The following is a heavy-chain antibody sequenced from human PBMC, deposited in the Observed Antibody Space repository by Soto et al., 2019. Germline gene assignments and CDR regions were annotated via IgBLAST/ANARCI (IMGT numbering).Heavy chain of an antibody. CDR2: IFSNDEK. D-gene: IGHD4-17*01. V-gene: IGHV2-26*01. CDR3: ARTFSMDNSDTFYFDY. Sequence: QVTLKESGPVLVKPTETLTLTCTVSGFSLSNARMGVSWIRLPPGKALEWLAHIFSNDEKSYSTSLKRRLTISKATSKSQVVLTMTTMEPVDTATYYCARTFSMDNSDTFYFDYWGQGTLVTVSS. J-gene: IGHJ4*02. CDR1: GFSLSNARMG.